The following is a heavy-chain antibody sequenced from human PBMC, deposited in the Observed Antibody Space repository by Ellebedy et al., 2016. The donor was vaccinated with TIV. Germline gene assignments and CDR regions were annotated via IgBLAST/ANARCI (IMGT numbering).Heavy chain of an antibody. D-gene: IGHD1-1*01. V-gene: IGHV3-23*01. CDR3: AKRVLERLYYFDY. Sequence: PGGSLRLSCAASGFTFSNYAMNWVRQAPGKGLEWVSSIGPTGDSSSTFYVDSVRGRFTVSRDNSKNTLYLQMDRLGVEDTAVYYCAKRVLERLYYFDYWGQGTLVTVSS. CDR1: GFTFSNYA. J-gene: IGHJ4*02. CDR2: IGPTGDSSST.